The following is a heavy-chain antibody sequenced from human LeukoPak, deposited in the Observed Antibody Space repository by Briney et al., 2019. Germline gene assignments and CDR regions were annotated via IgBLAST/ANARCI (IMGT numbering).Heavy chain of an antibody. V-gene: IGHV1-2*02. J-gene: IGHJ4*02. CDR1: GYTFTGYY. CDR3: ARGHSGYVRKYSSSRPIDY. D-gene: IGHD6-13*01. Sequence: ASVKVSCKASGYTFTGYYMHWVRQAPGQGLEWMGWINPNSGGTNYAQKFQGRVTMTRDTSISTAYMELSRLRSDDTAVYYCARGHSGYVRKYSSSRPIDYWGQGTLVTVSS. CDR2: INPNSGGT.